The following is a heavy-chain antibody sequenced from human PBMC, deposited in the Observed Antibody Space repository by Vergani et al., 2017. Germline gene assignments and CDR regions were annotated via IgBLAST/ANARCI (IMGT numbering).Heavy chain of an antibody. CDR2: ISSGGGDI. V-gene: IGHV3-23*01. J-gene: IGHJ1*01. CDR1: GFTFDTYT. Sequence: EVQLLESGGGLVQPGGSRRLSCAGAGFTFDTYTMAYVRQAPGKGLEWVATISSGGGDIFYADSVKGRVTISRDNSKNTLFLQMNSLKDEDTAVYYCTTAWGCYYCGGKYFQYWGQGTLVSVSS. CDR3: TTAWGCYYCGGKYFQY. D-gene: IGHD3-10*01.